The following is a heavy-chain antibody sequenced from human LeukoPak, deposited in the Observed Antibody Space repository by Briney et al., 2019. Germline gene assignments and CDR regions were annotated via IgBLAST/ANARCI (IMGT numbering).Heavy chain of an antibody. J-gene: IGHJ4*02. CDR2: IRYDGSNK. CDR3: AKQAWGIAVAGLLYYFDY. Sequence: GGSLRLSCAASGFTFSSFGMNWVRQAPGKGLEWVAFIRYDGSNKYYADSVKGRFTISRDNSKNTLYLQMNSLRAEDTAVYYCAKQAWGIAVAGLLYYFDYWGQGTLVTVSS. D-gene: IGHD6-19*01. CDR1: GFTFSSFG. V-gene: IGHV3-30*02.